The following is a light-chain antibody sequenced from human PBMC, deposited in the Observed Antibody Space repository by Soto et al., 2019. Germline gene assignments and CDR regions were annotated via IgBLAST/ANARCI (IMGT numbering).Light chain of an antibody. CDR1: SSDVGSYNL. J-gene: IGLJ2*01. CDR3: CSYAGSSTFERV. Sequence: QSALTQPASVSGSPGQSITISCTGTSSDVGSYNLVSWYQQHPGKAPKLMIYEGSKRPSGVSNRFSGSKSGNTASLTISGLQAEDEADYYCCSYAGSSTFERVFGAGTTLTVL. V-gene: IGLV2-23*03. CDR2: EGS.